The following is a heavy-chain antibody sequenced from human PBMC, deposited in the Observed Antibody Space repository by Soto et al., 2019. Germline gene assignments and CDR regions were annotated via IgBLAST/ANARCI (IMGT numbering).Heavy chain of an antibody. V-gene: IGHV4-30-4*01. CDR1: GGSISSGDYY. CDR2: IYYSGST. J-gene: IGHJ5*02. CDR3: ARALYYYDSSGQTGWFDP. Sequence: LCGGSISSGDYYWSWIRQPPGKGLEWIGYIYYSGSTYYNPSLKSRVTISVDTSKNQFSLKLSSVTAADTAVYYCARALYYYDSSGQTGWFDPWGQGTLVTVSS. D-gene: IGHD3-22*01.